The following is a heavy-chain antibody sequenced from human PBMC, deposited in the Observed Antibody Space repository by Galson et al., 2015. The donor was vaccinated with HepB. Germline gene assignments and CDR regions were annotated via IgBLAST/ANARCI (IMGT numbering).Heavy chain of an antibody. J-gene: IGHJ4*01. V-gene: IGHV1-18*04. Sequence: SVKVSCKASGYTFTSNAISWVRQAPRQGLEWMGWISTYNGNTNFAQQVQGRVTMTTDTSTSTAYMELRSLRSDDTAIYYCARNKLLWFGELCDYWGQGTLVTVSS. D-gene: IGHD3-10*01. CDR3: ARNKLLWFGELCDY. CDR1: GYTFTSNA. CDR2: ISTYNGNT.